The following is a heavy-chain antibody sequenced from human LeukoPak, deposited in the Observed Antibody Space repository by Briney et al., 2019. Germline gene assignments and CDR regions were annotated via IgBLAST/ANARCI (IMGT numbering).Heavy chain of an antibody. V-gene: IGHV1-18*01. D-gene: IGHD1-26*01. CDR3: AFSSYYLQGNYYYMDV. Sequence: GASVKVSCKASGYTFTSYGISWVRQAPGQGLEWMGWISAYNGNTHYAQKLQGRVTMTTDTSTSTVYMELRSLRSDDTAVYYCAFSSYYLQGNYYYMDVWGKGTTVTVSS. CDR2: ISAYNGNT. J-gene: IGHJ6*03. CDR1: GYTFTSYG.